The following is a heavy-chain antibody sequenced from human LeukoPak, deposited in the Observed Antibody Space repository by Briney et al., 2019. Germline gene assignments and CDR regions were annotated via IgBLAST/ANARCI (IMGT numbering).Heavy chain of an antibody. D-gene: IGHD3-10*01. V-gene: IGHV3-23*01. J-gene: IGHJ4*02. CDR2: ISGSGGST. Sequence: GGSLRLSCAASGFTFSSYAMSWVRQAPGKGLEWVSAISGSGGSTYYADSVEGRFTISRDNSKNTLYLQMNSLRAEDTAVYYCAKTAGYGSGSYYLYDYWGQGTLVTVSS. CDR3: AKTAGYGSGSYYLYDY. CDR1: GFTFSSYA.